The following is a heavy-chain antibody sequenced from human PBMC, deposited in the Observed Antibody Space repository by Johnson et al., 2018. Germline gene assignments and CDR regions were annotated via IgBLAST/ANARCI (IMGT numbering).Heavy chain of an antibody. V-gene: IGHV3-30*18. D-gene: IGHD3-10*01. J-gene: IGHJ6*03. CDR1: GFTFSSYG. CDR3: AKEGAGYYYYYMDV. Sequence: QVQLVQSGGGVVQPGRSLRLSCAASGFTFSSYGMHWVRQAPGKGLAWVAVISYDGSNKYYADSVKGRFTSSRDNSKNTLYLQMNSLRAEDTAVYYCAKEGAGYYYYYMDVWGKGTTVTVSS. CDR2: ISYDGSNK.